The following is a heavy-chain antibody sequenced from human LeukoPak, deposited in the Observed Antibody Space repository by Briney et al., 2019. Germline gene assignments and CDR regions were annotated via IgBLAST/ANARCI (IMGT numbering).Heavy chain of an antibody. J-gene: IGHJ5*02. CDR1: GYTFTSYG. CDR3: ARGGLVVVVAATPSTTPGLLHWLDP. Sequence: ASVNVSCKASGYTFTSYGISWVRQAPGQGLEWMGWISAYNGNTKYAQKVLGRVTMTTDTSTSTAYMELRSLRSYDTAVYYCARGGLVVVVAATPSTTPGLLHWLDPWGQGTLVSVSS. V-gene: IGHV1-18*01. D-gene: IGHD2-15*01. CDR2: ISAYNGNT.